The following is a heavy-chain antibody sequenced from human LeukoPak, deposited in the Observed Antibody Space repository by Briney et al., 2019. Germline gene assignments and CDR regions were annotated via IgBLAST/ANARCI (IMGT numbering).Heavy chain of an antibody. V-gene: IGHV3-23*01. D-gene: IGHD3-22*01. CDR1: GFTFSIYG. J-gene: IGHJ4*02. Sequence: GGSLRLSCAASGFTFSIYGMTWVRQAPGKGLEWVSTISGSGGSTYYADSVKGRFTISRDNSKNTLYLQMNSLRAEDTAVYYCAKVGIRYYDSSGKFDYWGQGTLVTVSS. CDR3: AKVGIRYYDSSGKFDY. CDR2: ISGSGGST.